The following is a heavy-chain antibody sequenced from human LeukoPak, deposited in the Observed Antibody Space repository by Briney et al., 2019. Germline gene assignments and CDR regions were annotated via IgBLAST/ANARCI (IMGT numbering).Heavy chain of an antibody. CDR1: GFIFSKFN. Sequence: GGSLRLSCAASGFIFSKFNMNWVRQAPGQGLEWVSYISSSHTYTYYADSLKGRFTISRDNAKNSLYLQMNSLRAEDSAVYYCARVLGIAVAGTYYYYYYMDVWGKGTTVTVSS. V-gene: IGHV3-21*01. CDR3: ARVLGIAVAGTYYYYYYMDV. J-gene: IGHJ6*03. CDR2: ISSSHTYT. D-gene: IGHD6-19*01.